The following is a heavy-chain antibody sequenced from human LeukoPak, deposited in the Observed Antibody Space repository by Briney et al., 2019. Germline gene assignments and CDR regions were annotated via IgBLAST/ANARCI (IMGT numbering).Heavy chain of an antibody. D-gene: IGHD5-24*01. Sequence: GGSLRLSCAASGFTFDDYAMHWVRQAPGKGLEWVSGISWNSGSIGYADSVKGRFTISRDNAKNSLYLQMDSLRAEDMALYYCAKESDGSAFDYWGQGTLVTVSS. V-gene: IGHV3-9*03. CDR3: AKESDGSAFDY. CDR1: GFTFDDYA. J-gene: IGHJ4*02. CDR2: ISWNSGSI.